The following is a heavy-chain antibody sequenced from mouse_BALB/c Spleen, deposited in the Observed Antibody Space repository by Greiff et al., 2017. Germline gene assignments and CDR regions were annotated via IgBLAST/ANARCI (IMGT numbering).Heavy chain of an antibody. J-gene: IGHJ3*01. Sequence: EVKVVESGGDLVKPGGSLKLSCAASGFTFSSYGMSWVRQTPDKRLEWVATISSGGSYTYYPDSVKGRFTISRDNAKNTLYLQMSSLKSEDTAMYYCARHGSKDWFAYWGQGTLVTVSA. CDR3: ARHGSKDWFAY. CDR2: ISSGGSYT. V-gene: IGHV5-6*01. CDR1: GFTFSSYG. D-gene: IGHD1-1*01.